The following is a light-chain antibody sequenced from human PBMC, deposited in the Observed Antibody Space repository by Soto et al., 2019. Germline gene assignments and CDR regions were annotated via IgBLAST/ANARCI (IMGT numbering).Light chain of an antibody. CDR2: EVS. CDR3: CSYAGSSYV. CDR1: SSDIGTYNL. V-gene: IGLV2-23*02. J-gene: IGLJ1*01. Sequence: QSVLTQSASVSGSPGQSITIFCTGTSSDIGTYNLVSWYQQHPGKAPKLMIYEVSKRPSGVSDRFSGSKSGNTASLTISGLQAEDEADYYCCSYAGSSYVFGAGTKVTVL.